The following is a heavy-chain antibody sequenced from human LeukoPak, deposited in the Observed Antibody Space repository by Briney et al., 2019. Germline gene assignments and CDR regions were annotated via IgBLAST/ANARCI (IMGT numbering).Heavy chain of an antibody. V-gene: IGHV3-7*01. J-gene: IGHJ4*02. D-gene: IGHD1-14*01. CDR3: ARGTPWADY. CDR1: GSTFSSYW. CDR2: IKQDGSEK. Sequence: GGSLRLSCAASGSTFSSYWMSWVRQAPGKGLEWVANIKQDGSEKYYVDSVKGRFTISRDNAKNSLYLQMNSLRAEDTAVYYCARGTPWADYWGQGTLVTVSS.